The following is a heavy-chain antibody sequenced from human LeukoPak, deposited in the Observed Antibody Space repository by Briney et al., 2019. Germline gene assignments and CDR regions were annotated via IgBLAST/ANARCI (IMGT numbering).Heavy chain of an antibody. J-gene: IGHJ4*02. Sequence: GGSLRLSCAASGFTFSSYAMSWVRQAPGKWLEWVSAIIGSVGSTYYADSVKGRVTISTDNSKNTLYLQMNSMRAEDTDVYYCAKVSERDFWSGWNFDSWGQGTLVTVSS. D-gene: IGHD3-3*01. V-gene: IGHV3-23*01. CDR1: GFTFSSYA. CDR2: IIGSVGST. CDR3: AKVSERDFWSGWNFDS.